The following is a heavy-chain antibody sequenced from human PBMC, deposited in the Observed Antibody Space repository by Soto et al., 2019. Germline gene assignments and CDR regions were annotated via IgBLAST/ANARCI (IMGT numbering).Heavy chain of an antibody. Sequence: ASVKVSCKASGYTFTSYDINWVRQATGQGLEWMGWMNPNSGNTGYAQEFQGRVTMTRNTSISTAYMELSSLRSEDTAVYYCARGRETYYDILTGNWFDPWGQGTLVTVSS. D-gene: IGHD3-9*01. CDR3: ARGRETYYDILTGNWFDP. CDR2: MNPNSGNT. J-gene: IGHJ5*02. CDR1: GYTFTSYD. V-gene: IGHV1-8*01.